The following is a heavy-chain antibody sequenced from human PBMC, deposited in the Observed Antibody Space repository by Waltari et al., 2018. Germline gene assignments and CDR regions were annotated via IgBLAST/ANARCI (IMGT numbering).Heavy chain of an antibody. Sequence: QVQLVESGGGVVQPGGSLRLSCAASGFTFSSYGMHWVRQAPGKGLEWVAFIRYDGSNKYYADSVKGRFTISRDNSKNTLYLQMNSLRAEDTAVYYCARECSGSVCFDYWGQGTLVTVSS. CDR1: GFTFSSYG. CDR3: ARECSGSVCFDY. D-gene: IGHD2-15*01. V-gene: IGHV3-30*02. J-gene: IGHJ4*02. CDR2: IRYDGSNK.